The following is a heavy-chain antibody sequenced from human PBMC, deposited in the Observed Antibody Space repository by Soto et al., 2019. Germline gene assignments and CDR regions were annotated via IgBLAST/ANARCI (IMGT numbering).Heavy chain of an antibody. J-gene: IGHJ5*02. D-gene: IGHD6-6*01. Sequence: QLQLQESGPGLVKPSETLSLTCIVSGGSISSSSYYWGWIRQPPGKGLEWIGSIYYSGSTYYNPPLKSRVTISVDTSKNQFPLKLSSVTAADTAVFYCARHRARNWFDPWGQGTLVTVSS. CDR2: IYYSGST. V-gene: IGHV4-39*01. CDR1: GGSISSSSYY. CDR3: ARHRARNWFDP.